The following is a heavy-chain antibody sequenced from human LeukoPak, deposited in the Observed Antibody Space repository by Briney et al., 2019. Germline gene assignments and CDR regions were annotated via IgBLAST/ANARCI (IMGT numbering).Heavy chain of an antibody. CDR2: ISGDGVAT. J-gene: IGHJ4*02. D-gene: IGHD3-22*01. CDR3: VTDANYLDSSGYLIPFDL. V-gene: IGHV3-23*01. CDR1: GFTFSRNA. Sequence: GGSLRLSRGGSGFTFSRNAMSWVRQAPGKRLEWVAAISGDGVATYYADSAKGRFNISRDNSKNTLFLQMNSLRTEDTAIYYCVTDANYLDSSGYLIPFDLWGQGTLLTVSS.